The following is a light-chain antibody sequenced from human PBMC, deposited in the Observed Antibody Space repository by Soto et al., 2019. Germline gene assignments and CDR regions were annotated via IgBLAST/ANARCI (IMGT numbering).Light chain of an antibody. CDR3: QQYNSDPWT. J-gene: IGKJ1*01. V-gene: IGKV1-5*03. CDR2: KAS. Sequence: DIQMTQSPSTLSASVGDRVTITCRASQSVSPWLAWYQQKPGKAPKLLIYKASTLESGVPSRFSGSGSGTDFTLTISCLQPDDFAPYYCQQYNSDPWTFGHGTKVEIK. CDR1: QSVSPW.